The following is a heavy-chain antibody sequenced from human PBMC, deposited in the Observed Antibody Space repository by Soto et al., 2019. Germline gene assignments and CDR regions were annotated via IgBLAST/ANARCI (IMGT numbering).Heavy chain of an antibody. Sequence: GASVKVSCKVSGYTLTELSMHWVRQAPGKGLEWMGGFDPEDGETIYAQKFQGRVTMTADTSTGTAYMELRSLRSDDTAVYYCARDQYDFWSGYYTTLPVDYWGQGTLVTVSS. J-gene: IGHJ4*02. CDR2: FDPEDGET. V-gene: IGHV1-24*01. D-gene: IGHD3-3*01. CDR1: GYTLTELS. CDR3: ARDQYDFWSGYYTTLPVDY.